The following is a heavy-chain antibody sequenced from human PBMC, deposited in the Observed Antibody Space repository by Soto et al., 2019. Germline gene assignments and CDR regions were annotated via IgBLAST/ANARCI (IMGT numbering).Heavy chain of an antibody. Sequence: SETLSLTCSVSGGSINKSPYFWAWIRQPPGRGLEWIGNVFYDGNTLYNPSLQSRVTISVETSSNQFSLRLSSVTAADTAVYYCARLGGLLRATLSDSWGQGTRVTVSS. CDR1: GGSINKSPYF. CDR2: VFYDGNT. D-gene: IGHD2-15*01. CDR3: ARLGGLLRATLSDS. V-gene: IGHV4-39*01. J-gene: IGHJ4*02.